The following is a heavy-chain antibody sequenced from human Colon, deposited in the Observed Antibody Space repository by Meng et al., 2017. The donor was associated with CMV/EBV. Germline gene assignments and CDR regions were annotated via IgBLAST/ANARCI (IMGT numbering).Heavy chain of an antibody. CDR1: GASISSSNW. CDR2: VSHSVFI. Sequence: VAGASISSSNWWTWVRQPPGKGLEWIGEVSHSVFINYNPSLKSRVTISVDKSKNQFSLNLSSVTAADTAVYYCAKSAYSGSYRYFDYWGQGTLVTVSS. CDR3: AKSAYSGSYRYFDY. D-gene: IGHD1-26*01. V-gene: IGHV4-4*02. J-gene: IGHJ4*02.